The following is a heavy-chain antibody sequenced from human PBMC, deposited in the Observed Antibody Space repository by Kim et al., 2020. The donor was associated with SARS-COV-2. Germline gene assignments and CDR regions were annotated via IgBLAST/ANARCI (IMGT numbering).Heavy chain of an antibody. J-gene: IGHJ4*02. Sequence: GGSLRLSCAASGFTFSVSWMHWVRQAPGKGLEWVSRINNDGSSTIYADSVKGRFTISRDNAKNTVYLQMSNLRAEDTAVYYCVRVNGFGGNPGADYWGQGTLVTVSS. V-gene: IGHV3-74*01. D-gene: IGHD2-15*01. CDR1: GFTFSVSW. CDR2: INNDGSST. CDR3: VRVNGFGGNPGADY.